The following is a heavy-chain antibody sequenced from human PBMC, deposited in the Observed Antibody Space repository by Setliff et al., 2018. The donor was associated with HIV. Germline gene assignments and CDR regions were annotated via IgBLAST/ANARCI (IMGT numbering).Heavy chain of an antibody. V-gene: IGHV3-7*01. CDR2: INKDGSEK. D-gene: IGHD3-10*01. CDR3: ARKLRPGHGMDV. CDR1: GFTFNNYW. J-gene: IGHJ6*02. Sequence: PGGSLRLSCAASGFTFNNYWMAWVRQTPGKGLEWVANINKDGSEKNYVDSVKGRFTISRDNAKKSLYLQMNSLRGEDTAVYYCARKLRPGHGMDVWGQGATVTVSS.